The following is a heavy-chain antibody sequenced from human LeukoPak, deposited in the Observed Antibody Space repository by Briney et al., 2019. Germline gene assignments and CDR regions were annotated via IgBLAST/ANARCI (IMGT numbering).Heavy chain of an antibody. CDR3: ARGEIAVAGSLFDY. Sequence: SETLSLTCTVSGGSISSYYWSWIRQPPGKGLEWIGYIYYSGSTNYNPSLKSRVTISVDASKNQFSLKLSSVTAADTAVYYCARGEIAVAGSLFDYWGQGTLVTVSS. CDR1: GGSISSYY. V-gene: IGHV4-59*01. CDR2: IYYSGST. D-gene: IGHD6-19*01. J-gene: IGHJ4*02.